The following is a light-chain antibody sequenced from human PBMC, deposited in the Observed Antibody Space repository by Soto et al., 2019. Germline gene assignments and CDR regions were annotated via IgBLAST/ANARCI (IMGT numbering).Light chain of an antibody. J-gene: IGKJ1*01. Sequence: DIQMTQSPSTLSASVGDRVTIACRANQSVSGWLAWLQQRPGKAPNLLIYDASALPRGVPPRFSGSGSGTEFTLPITNLQPEDSGTYYCQQYDSYLATFGQGTKVDIK. V-gene: IGKV1-5*01. CDR3: QQYDSYLAT. CDR2: DAS. CDR1: QSVSGW.